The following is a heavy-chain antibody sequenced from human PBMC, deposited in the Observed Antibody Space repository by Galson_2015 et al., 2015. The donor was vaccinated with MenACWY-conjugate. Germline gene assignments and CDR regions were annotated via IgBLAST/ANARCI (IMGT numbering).Heavy chain of an antibody. CDR1: GGSISRDY. Sequence: TLSLTCTVSGGSISRDYWSWIRQPPGKGLEWIGLIYSSGSTKYNPSLKSRVTISLDMSKNQVSLKLSSVTAADTAVYYCAREYNKWGQGTLVTVSS. J-gene: IGHJ4*02. V-gene: IGHV4-59*01. CDR3: AREYNK. CDR2: IYSSGST. D-gene: IGHD1-14*01.